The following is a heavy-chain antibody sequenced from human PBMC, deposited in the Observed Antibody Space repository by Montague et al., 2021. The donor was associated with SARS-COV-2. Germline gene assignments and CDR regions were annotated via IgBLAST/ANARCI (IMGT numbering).Heavy chain of an antibody. D-gene: IGHD4-17*01. CDR1: GFTFSSYG. CDR3: ARDRTGDDYGDDAFDI. Sequence: SLRLSCAASGFTFSSYGMHWVRQAPGKGLEYVSGISSNGDTTYHVNSVKGRFTVSRDNSKNTLYLQMGSLRRDDMAVYYCARDRTGDDYGDDAFDIWGQGTMVTVSS. CDR2: ISSNGDTT. J-gene: IGHJ3*02. V-gene: IGHV3-64*01.